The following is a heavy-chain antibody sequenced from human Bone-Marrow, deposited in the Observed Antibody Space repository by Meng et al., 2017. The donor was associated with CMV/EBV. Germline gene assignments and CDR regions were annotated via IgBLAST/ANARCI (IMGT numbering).Heavy chain of an antibody. CDR3: ARFYDFWSGYYWGWLDP. Sequence: GSLRLSCTVSGGSVSSGSYYWSWIRQPPGKGLEWIGYIYYSGSTNYNPSLKSRVTISVDTSKNQFSLKLSSVTAADTAVYYCARFYDFWSGYYWGWLDPWGQGTLVTVSS. CDR1: GGSVSSGSYY. D-gene: IGHD3-3*01. V-gene: IGHV4-61*01. J-gene: IGHJ5*02. CDR2: IYYSGST.